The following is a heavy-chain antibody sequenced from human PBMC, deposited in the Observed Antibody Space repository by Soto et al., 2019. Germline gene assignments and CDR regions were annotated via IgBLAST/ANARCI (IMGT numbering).Heavy chain of an antibody. Sequence: PGGSLRLSCAASGFSVSESYMSWVRQAPGKGLEWVSVIYSGGTTYYADSVKGRFTISRDNTKNTLYLQMNSLRAEDTGCYYCARVTLLTGVEYYFDYWGQGTLVTVSS. CDR2: IYSGGTT. J-gene: IGHJ4*02. CDR1: GFSVSESY. D-gene: IGHD3-9*01. V-gene: IGHV3-66*01. CDR3: ARVTLLTGVEYYFDY.